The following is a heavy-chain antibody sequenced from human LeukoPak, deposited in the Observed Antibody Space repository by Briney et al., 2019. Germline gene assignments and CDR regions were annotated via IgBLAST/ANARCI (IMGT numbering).Heavy chain of an antibody. CDR2: IKQDGSEK. CDR1: GFIFSSYW. J-gene: IGHJ6*03. D-gene: IGHD5-18*01. CDR3: ARETDTAMPYYYYYMDV. V-gene: IGHV3-7*01. Sequence: VGSLRLSCAASGFIFSSYWMSWVRQAPGRGLEWVANIKQDGSEKYYVDSVKGRFTISRDNAKNTLYLQMNSLRAEDTAVYYCARETDTAMPYYYYYMDVWGKGTTVTVSS.